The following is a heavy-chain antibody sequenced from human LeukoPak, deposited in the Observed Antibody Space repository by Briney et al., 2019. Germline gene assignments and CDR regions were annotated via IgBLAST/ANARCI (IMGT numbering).Heavy chain of an antibody. CDR3: ARRSGSYGLYYFDY. Sequence: SETLSLTCTVSGGSISDYYWSWIRQPPGKGLEWIGYIYYRGSTNYNPSLKSRVTISVDTSKNQFSLKLSSVTAADTAVYYCARRSGSYGLYYFDYWGQGIQVSVSS. J-gene: IGHJ4*02. V-gene: IGHV4-59*08. D-gene: IGHD1-26*01. CDR1: GGSISDYY. CDR2: IYYRGST.